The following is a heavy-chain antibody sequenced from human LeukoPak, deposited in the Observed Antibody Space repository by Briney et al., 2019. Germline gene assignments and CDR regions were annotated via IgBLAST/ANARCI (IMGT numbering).Heavy chain of an antibody. V-gene: IGHV3-21*01. CDR1: GFTFSSYS. J-gene: IGHJ4*02. CDR2: ISSSSSYI. CDR3: AREGLHYDFWSGYQYYFDY. Sequence: KPGGSLRLSCAVSGFTFSSYSMNWVRQAPGKGLEWVSSISSSSSYIYYADSVKGRFTISRDNAKNSLYLQMNSLRAEDTAVYYCAREGLHYDFWSGYQYYFDYWGQGTLVTVSS. D-gene: IGHD3-3*01.